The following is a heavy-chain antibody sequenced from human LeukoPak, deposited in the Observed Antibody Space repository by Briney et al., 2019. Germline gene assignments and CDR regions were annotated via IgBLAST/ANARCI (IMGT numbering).Heavy chain of an antibody. D-gene: IGHD3-16*01. CDR3: ARTYYDYVWRPPGAFDI. V-gene: IGHV1-69*01. J-gene: IGHJ3*02. CDR2: IIPIFGTA. Sequence: GSSVKVSCTASGGTFSSYAISWVRQAPGQGLEWMGGIIPIFGTANYAQKFQGRVTITADESTSTAYMELSSLRSEDTAVYYCARTYYDYVWRPPGAFDIWGQGTMVTVSS. CDR1: GGTFSSYA.